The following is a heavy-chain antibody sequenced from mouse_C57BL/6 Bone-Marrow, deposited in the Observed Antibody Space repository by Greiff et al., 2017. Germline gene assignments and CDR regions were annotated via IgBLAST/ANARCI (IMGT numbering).Heavy chain of an antibody. V-gene: IGHV1-81*01. J-gene: IGHJ4*01. CDR2: IYPRSGNT. D-gene: IGHD2-3*01. Sequence: VQLQQSGAELARPGASVKLSCKASGYTFTSYGISWVKQRTGQGLEWIGEIYPRSGNTYYNEKFKGKATLTADKSSSTAYMELRSLTSEASAVYFCARNDGYYRGYAMDYWGQGTSVTVSS. CDR3: ARNDGYYRGYAMDY. CDR1: GYTFTSYG.